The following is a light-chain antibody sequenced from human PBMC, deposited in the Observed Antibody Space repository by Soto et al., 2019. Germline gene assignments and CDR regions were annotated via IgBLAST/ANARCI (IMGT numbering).Light chain of an antibody. V-gene: IGLV7-43*01. CDR2: KTS. Sequence: QAVVTQEPSLTVSPGGTVTLTCASSTGAVSSAYYPNWFQQKPGQAPRALIYKTSNKHSGTPARFSGSLLGGKAALTLSGGQAEDEAGYFRLFYYYGAVIFGGGTKLTVL. CDR1: TGAVSSAYY. CDR3: LFYYYGAVI. J-gene: IGLJ2*01.